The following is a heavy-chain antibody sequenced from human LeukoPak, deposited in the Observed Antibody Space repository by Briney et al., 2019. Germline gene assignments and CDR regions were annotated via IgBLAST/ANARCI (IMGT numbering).Heavy chain of an antibody. CDR3: ARGRYYFDY. CDR2: INHSGST. Sequence: SETLSLTCAVYGGSFSGYYWSWIRQPPGEGLEWIGEINHSGSTNYNPSLKSRVTISVDTSKNQFSLKLSSVTAADTAVYYCARGRYYFDYWGQGTLVTVSS. CDR1: GGSFSGYY. J-gene: IGHJ4*02. V-gene: IGHV4-34*01.